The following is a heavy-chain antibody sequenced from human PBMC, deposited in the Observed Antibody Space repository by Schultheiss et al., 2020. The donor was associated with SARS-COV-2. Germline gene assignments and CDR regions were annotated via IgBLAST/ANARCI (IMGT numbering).Heavy chain of an antibody. J-gene: IGHJ4*02. CDR2: ISSSSSYI. V-gene: IGHV3-21*01. Sequence: GGSLRLSCAASGFTFSSYAMSWVRQAPGKGLEWVSSISSSSSYIYYADSVKGRFTISRDNAKNSLYLQMNSLRAEDTAVYYCARERSRSYFDYWGQGTLVTVSS. CDR1: GFTFSSYA. D-gene: IGHD3-10*01. CDR3: ARERSRSYFDY.